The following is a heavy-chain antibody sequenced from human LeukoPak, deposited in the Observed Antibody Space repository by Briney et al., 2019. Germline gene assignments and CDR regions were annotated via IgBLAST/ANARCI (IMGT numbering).Heavy chain of an antibody. CDR2: IYYSGST. V-gene: IGHV4-59*01. Sequence: PSETLSLTCTVSGGSISSYYWSWIRQPPGKGLEWIGYIYYSGSTNYNPSLKSRVTISVDTSKNQFSLKLSSVTAADTAVYYCASSNTAARQDYWGQGALVTVSS. CDR3: ASSNTAARQDY. CDR1: GGSISSYY. J-gene: IGHJ4*02. D-gene: IGHD6-6*01.